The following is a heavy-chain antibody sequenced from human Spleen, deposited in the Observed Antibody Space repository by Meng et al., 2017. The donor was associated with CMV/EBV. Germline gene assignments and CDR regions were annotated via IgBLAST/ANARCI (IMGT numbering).Heavy chain of an antibody. Sequence: SGCTFSSCGRHWVRQVSGKGLEWVAFIRYDGSSKYYGDSVKGRFTISRDNSKNTLSLQMNSLRDEDTAVYYCAKDRAGSYSLDWYFDLWGRGTLVTVSS. CDR2: IRYDGSSK. D-gene: IGHD1-26*01. J-gene: IGHJ2*01. CDR1: GCTFSSCG. CDR3: AKDRAGSYSLDWYFDL. V-gene: IGHV3-30*02.